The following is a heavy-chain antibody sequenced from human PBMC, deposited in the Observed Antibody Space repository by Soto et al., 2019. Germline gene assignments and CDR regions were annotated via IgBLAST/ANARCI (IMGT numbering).Heavy chain of an antibody. D-gene: IGHD5-12*01. CDR1: GFTFSSYG. V-gene: IGHV3-33*01. CDR2: IWYDGSNK. CDR3: ARTAWLRWVSGYYYGVDV. J-gene: IGHJ6*02. Sequence: PGGSLRLSCAASGFTFSSYGMHWVRQAPGKGLEWVAVIWYDGSNKYYADSVKGRFTISRDNSKNTLYLQMNSLRAEDTAVYYCARTAWLRWVSGYYYGVDVWGQGTTVTVSS.